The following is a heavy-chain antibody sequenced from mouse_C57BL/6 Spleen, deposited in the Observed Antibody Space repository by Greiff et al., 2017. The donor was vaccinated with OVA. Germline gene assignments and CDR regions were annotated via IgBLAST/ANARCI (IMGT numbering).Heavy chain of an antibody. V-gene: IGHV1-63*01. CDR2: IYPGGGYT. CDR3: ARFGYGNYWYGDV. D-gene: IGHD2-10*02. Sequence: QVQLQQSGAELVRPGTSVKMSCKASGYTFTNYWIGWAKQRPGHGLEWIGDIYPGGGYTNYNEKFKGKATLTADKSSSTAYMQFSSLTSEDSAIYYCARFGYGNYWYGDVWGTGTTVTVSS. J-gene: IGHJ1*03. CDR1: GYTFTNYW.